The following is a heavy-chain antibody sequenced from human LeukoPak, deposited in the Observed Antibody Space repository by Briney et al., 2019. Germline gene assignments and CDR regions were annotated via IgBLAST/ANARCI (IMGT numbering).Heavy chain of an antibody. CDR1: GGTSSSYA. V-gene: IGHV1-69*13. CDR3: ARFQAIVVVTPWDAFDI. D-gene: IGHD3-22*01. J-gene: IGHJ3*02. Sequence: SVKVSCKASGGTSSSYAISWVRQAPGQGLEWMGGIIPIFGTANYAQKFQGRVTITADESTSTAYMELSSLRSEDTAVYYCARFQAIVVVTPWDAFDIWGQGTMVTVSS. CDR2: IIPIFGTA.